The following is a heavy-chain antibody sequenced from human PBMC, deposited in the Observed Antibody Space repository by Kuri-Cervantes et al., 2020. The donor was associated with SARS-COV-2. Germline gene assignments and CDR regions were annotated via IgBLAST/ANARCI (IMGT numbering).Heavy chain of an antibody. D-gene: IGHD2/OR15-2a*01. CDR2: INHSGST. CDR3: ARVREFYEIDY. J-gene: IGHJ4*02. Sequence: GSLRLSCAVYGGSFSDYYWSWIRQPPGKGLEWIGEINHSGSTNYNPSLKSRVTISVDTSKNQFSLKLSSVTAADTAVYYCARVREFYEIDYWGQGTLVTVSS. CDR1: GGSFSDYY. V-gene: IGHV4-34*01.